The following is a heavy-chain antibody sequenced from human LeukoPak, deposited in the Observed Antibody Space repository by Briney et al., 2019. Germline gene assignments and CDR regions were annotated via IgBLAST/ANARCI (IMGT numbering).Heavy chain of an antibody. CDR3: ARGLWRSSGWYGF. V-gene: IGHV4-39*07. Sequence: PSETLSLTCTVSGGSISSSSYYWGWIRQPPGKGLEWIGSIYYSGSTYYNPSLKSRVTISVDTSKNQFSLKLSSVTAADTAVYYCARGLWRSSGWYGFWGQGTLVTVSS. CDR2: IYYSGST. J-gene: IGHJ4*02. CDR1: GGSISSSSYY. D-gene: IGHD6-19*01.